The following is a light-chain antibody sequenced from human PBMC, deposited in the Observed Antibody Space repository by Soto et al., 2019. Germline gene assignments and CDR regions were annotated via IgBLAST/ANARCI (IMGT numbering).Light chain of an antibody. CDR2: DVS. Sequence: QSVLTQPASVSGSPGQSITISCTGTSSDVGGYNFVSWYQQHPGKAPKLMIYDVSNRPSGVSDRFSGSKSGNTASLTISGLQADDESDYYCSSYTSSGTYVFGAGTKVTVL. J-gene: IGLJ1*01. CDR1: SSDVGGYNF. V-gene: IGLV2-14*01. CDR3: SSYTSSGTYV.